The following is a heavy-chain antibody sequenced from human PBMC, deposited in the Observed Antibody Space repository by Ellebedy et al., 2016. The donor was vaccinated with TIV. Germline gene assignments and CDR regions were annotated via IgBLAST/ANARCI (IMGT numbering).Heavy chain of an antibody. V-gene: IGHV4-61*01. Sequence: MPSETLSLTCSVSGGSVSSGRSYWSSVRQPPGQGLEWFGYITWRGSTNYNPSLKSRITISMDTSKNQIALMVRSVTAADTAIYYCAREEGFGGAWFDPWGQGTLVIVSS. CDR1: GGSVSSGRSY. D-gene: IGHD3-10*01. CDR2: ITWRGST. J-gene: IGHJ5*02. CDR3: AREEGFGGAWFDP.